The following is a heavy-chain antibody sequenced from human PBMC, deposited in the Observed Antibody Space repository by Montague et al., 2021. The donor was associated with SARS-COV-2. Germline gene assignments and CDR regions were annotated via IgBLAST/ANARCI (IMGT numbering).Heavy chain of an antibody. CDR1: GFTFSSYA. CDR2: ISGSGFTT. V-gene: IGHV3-23*01. J-gene: IGHJ4*02. Sequence: SLRLSCAASGFTFSSYAMTWVRQAPGKGLEWVSAISGSGFTTYYADSAKGRFTVSRDNAHSSVYLHLDSLTAEDTAVYYCARSPFYGSGGYFDFWGQGTLVAVSS. D-gene: IGHD3-10*01. CDR3: ARSPFYGSGGYFDF.